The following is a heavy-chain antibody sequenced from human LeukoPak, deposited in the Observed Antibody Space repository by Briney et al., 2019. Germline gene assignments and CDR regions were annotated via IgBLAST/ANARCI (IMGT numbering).Heavy chain of an antibody. Sequence: GGSLRLSCAASGFTFSSYVMNWVRQAPGKGLEWVSYISSSSSTIYYADSVKGRFTISRDNAKNSLYLQMNSLRAEDTAVYYCAREGYRSDLYYFDYWGQGTLVTVSS. V-gene: IGHV3-48*04. CDR3: AREGYRSDLYYFDY. D-gene: IGHD6-19*01. CDR2: ISSSSSTI. J-gene: IGHJ4*02. CDR1: GFTFSSYV.